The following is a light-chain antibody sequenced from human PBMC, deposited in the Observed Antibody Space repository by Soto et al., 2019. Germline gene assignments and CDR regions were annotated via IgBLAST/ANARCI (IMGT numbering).Light chain of an antibody. Sequence: EIVMTQSPATLSVSPGERATLSCRASQSVSSNLAWYQQKPGQAPRLLIYGASTRATGIPARFRGSGSGTEFTLTFSSLQSEDFSIYLCQQYNNWHPDRTFGQGTKVEIK. J-gene: IGKJ1*01. V-gene: IGKV3-15*01. CDR1: QSVSSN. CDR3: QQYNNWHPDRT. CDR2: GAS.